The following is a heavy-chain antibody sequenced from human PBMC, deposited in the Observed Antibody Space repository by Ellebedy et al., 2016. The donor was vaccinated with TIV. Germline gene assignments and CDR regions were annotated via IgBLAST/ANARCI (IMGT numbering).Heavy chain of an antibody. Sequence: GESLKISCAASGFTVSSNYISWVRQAPGKRLEWVSVIYSGGSTYYADSVKGRFTISRDNSKNKLYLHMNSLRAEDTDVYYCARGGYSYGYTDWYFDLWGRGTLVTVSS. CDR2: IYSGGST. V-gene: IGHV3-53*01. CDR3: ARGGYSYGYTDWYFDL. CDR1: GFTVSSNY. D-gene: IGHD5-18*01. J-gene: IGHJ2*01.